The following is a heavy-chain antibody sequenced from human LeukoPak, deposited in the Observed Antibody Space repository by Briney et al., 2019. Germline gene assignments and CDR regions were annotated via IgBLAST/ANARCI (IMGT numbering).Heavy chain of an antibody. D-gene: IGHD6-19*01. CDR1: GYTFTGYY. CDR2: VNSNSGGT. CDR3: ARWRYSSGWSPDDY. J-gene: IGHJ4*02. V-gene: IGHV1-2*02. Sequence: ASVKVSCKASGYTFTGYYIHWVRQAPGQGLEWMGWVNSNSGGTNYAQNFQDRVTMTRDTSICTAFMELTSLRSDDTAVYYCARWRYSSGWSPDDYWGQGTLVTVSS.